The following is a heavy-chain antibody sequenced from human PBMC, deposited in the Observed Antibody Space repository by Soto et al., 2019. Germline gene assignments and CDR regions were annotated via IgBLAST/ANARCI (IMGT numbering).Heavy chain of an antibody. Sequence: GXSVKVSFKESGYTFTSYYMHWVRQAPGQGLEWMGIINPSGGSTSYAQKFQGRVTMTRDTSTSTVYMELSSLRSEDTAVYYCAREDTDMYYYGMDVWGQGTTVTVSS. D-gene: IGHD5-18*01. CDR3: AREDTDMYYYGMDV. CDR1: GYTFTSYY. CDR2: INPSGGST. V-gene: IGHV1-46*01. J-gene: IGHJ6*02.